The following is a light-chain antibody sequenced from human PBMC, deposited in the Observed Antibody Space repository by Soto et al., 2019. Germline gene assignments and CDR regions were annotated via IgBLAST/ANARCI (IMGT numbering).Light chain of an antibody. CDR3: QQYGSSLFT. Sequence: DIVLTQSPFTLSFSPVERCTLSFIASQSVSSKYLAWYQQKPGQAPRVLIYGTSIRASGVPERFSGGGSGTDFTLTITRLEPEDFAVYYCQQYGSSLFTFGPGTKVDIK. J-gene: IGKJ3*01. CDR1: QSVSSKY. V-gene: IGKV3-20*01. CDR2: GTS.